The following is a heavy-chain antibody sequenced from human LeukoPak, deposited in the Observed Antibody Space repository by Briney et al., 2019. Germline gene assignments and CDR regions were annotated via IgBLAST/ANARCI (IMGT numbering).Heavy chain of an antibody. CDR1: GFTFSSYA. V-gene: IGHV3-23*01. J-gene: IGHJ4*02. CDR2: ISAAGGSI. D-gene: IGHD3-16*01. Sequence: GGSLRLSCAASGFTFSSYAMSWVRQASGKGPEWVSTISAAGGSIWYADSVKGRFTIFRDNSRNTLYLQMSSLRAEDTAVYSCAKAFDDLYWGSSHFSYYFDFWGQGTPVTVSS. CDR3: AKAFDDLYWGSSHFSYYFDF.